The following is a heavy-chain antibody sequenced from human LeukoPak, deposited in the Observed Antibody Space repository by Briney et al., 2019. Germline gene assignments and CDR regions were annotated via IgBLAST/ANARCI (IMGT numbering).Heavy chain of an antibody. D-gene: IGHD3-10*01. CDR2: INSDGSST. CDR1: GFTFSSYW. CDR3: ARDLLWFGEPGYYFDY. V-gene: IGHV3-74*01. Sequence: PGGSLRLSCAASGFTFSSYWMHWVRQAPGRGLVWVSRINSDGSSTSYADSVKGRFTISRDNAKNTLYLQMNSLRAEDTAVYYCARDLLWFGEPGYYFDYWGQGTLVTVSS. J-gene: IGHJ4*02.